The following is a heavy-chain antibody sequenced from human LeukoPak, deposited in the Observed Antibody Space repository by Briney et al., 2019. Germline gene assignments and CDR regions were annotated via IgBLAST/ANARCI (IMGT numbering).Heavy chain of an antibody. CDR2: ISYDGSTK. D-gene: IGHD1-26*01. J-gene: IGHJ4*02. CDR1: GFTFSSFG. Sequence: GGSLRLSCAASGFTFSSFGMHWVRQAPGKGLEWVAVISYDGSTKYYADSVKGRFTISRDNSKNTLYLQMNSLRDEDTAVYYCAKREVRATYLYYFDYWGQGTLVTVSS. CDR3: AKREVRATYLYYFDY. V-gene: IGHV3-30*18.